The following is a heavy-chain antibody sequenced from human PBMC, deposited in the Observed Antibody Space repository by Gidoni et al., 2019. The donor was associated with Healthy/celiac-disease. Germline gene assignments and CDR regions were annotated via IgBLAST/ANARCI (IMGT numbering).Heavy chain of an antibody. V-gene: IGHV3-7*01. J-gene: IGHJ6*03. CDR1: GFPFSSYW. CDR3: ARDSGVFYYYYMDV. D-gene: IGHD3-10*01. Sequence: VQPGGSLRLSCAASGFPFSSYWMSWVRQAPGKGLEWVANIKQDGSEKYYVDSVKGRFTISRDNAKNSLYLQMNSLRAEDTAVYYCARDSGVFYYYYMDVWGKGTTVTVSS. CDR2: IKQDGSEK.